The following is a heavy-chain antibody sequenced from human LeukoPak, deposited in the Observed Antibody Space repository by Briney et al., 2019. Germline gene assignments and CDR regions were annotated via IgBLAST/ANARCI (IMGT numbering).Heavy chain of an antibody. CDR3: ARGTPGSYLGY. V-gene: IGHV1-2*04. D-gene: IGHD3-16*02. J-gene: IGHJ4*02. CDR2: INPNSGGT. Sequence: ASVRVSCKASGYTFTAYYMHWVRQAPGQGLEWMGWINPNSGGTNYAQKFKGWVTLTRDTSINTTYMELSRLASDVTAVYFCARGTPGSYLGYWGQGTLVTVSP. CDR1: GYTFTAYY.